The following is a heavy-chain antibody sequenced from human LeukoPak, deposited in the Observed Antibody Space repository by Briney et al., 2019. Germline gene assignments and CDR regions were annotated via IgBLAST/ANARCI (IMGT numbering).Heavy chain of an antibody. Sequence: GGSLRLSCAASGFTFSSYEMNWVRQAPGKGLEWVSYISSSGSTIYYADSVKGRFTISRDNAKNSLYLQMNSLRAEDTAVYYCARESITMIVVAPDAFDIWGQGTMVTVSS. CDR3: ARESITMIVVAPDAFDI. D-gene: IGHD3-22*01. CDR2: ISSSGSTI. CDR1: GFTFSSYE. J-gene: IGHJ3*02. V-gene: IGHV3-48*03.